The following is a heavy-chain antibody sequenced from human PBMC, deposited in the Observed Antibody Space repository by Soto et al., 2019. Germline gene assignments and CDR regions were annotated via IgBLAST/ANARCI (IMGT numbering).Heavy chain of an antibody. D-gene: IGHD2-8*01. V-gene: IGHV4-39*01. CDR2: IHYSGST. J-gene: IGHJ4*02. CDR1: GDSIGTTHSY. Sequence: LETLSLTCTVSGDSIGTTHSYWAWIRQSPGKGLEWIGNIHYSGSTYYMPSLRSRVTLSVDTSKNQFSLRLTSVTAEDTAVYYCARHEGNGNVWPLDYWGQGILVTVS. CDR3: ARHEGNGNVWPLDY.